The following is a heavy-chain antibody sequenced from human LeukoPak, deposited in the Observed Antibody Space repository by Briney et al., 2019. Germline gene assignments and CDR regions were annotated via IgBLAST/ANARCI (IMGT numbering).Heavy chain of an antibody. V-gene: IGHV1-58*01. CDR1: GFTFTSSA. J-gene: IGHJ6*02. CDR3: AAEAPSYSSSSSYYYYGMDV. CDR2: IVVGSGNT. Sequence: GASVKVSCKASGFTFTSSAVQWVRQARGQRLEWIGWIVVGSGNTNYAQKFQERVTITRDMSTSTAYMELSSLRSEDTAVYYCAAEAPSYSSSSSYYYYGMDVWGQGTTVTVSS. D-gene: IGHD6-6*01.